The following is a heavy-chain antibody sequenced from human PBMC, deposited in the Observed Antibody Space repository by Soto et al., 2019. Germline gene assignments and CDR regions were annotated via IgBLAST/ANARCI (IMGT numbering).Heavy chain of an antibody. CDR1: GYTFTTYG. D-gene: IGHD3-22*01. CDR2: ISAYNGNT. V-gene: IGHV1-18*01. J-gene: IGHJ1*01. Sequence: QVQLVQSGGEVKKPGASVKVSCKASGYTFTTYGITWVRQGPGQGLEWMGWISAYNGNTNYAQKVQGRVTMTTDTSTSTAYMELRSLRSDDTAVYYCARAVDYYDSSGYYTPEYFQHWGQGTLVTVSS. CDR3: ARAVDYYDSSGYYTPEYFQH.